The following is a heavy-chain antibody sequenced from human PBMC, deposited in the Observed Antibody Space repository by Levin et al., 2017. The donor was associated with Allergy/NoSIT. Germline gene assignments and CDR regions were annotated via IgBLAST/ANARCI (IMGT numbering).Heavy chain of an antibody. CDR3: AKAVRQLARGYYFDY. J-gene: IGHJ4*02. V-gene: IGHV3-23*01. Sequence: LAGGSLRLSCAASGFTFSSYAMSWVRQAPGKGLEWVSAISGSGGSTYYADSVKGRFTISRDNSKNTLYLQMNSLRAEVTAVYYCAKAVRQLARGYYFDYWGQGTLVTVSS. D-gene: IGHD6-13*01. CDR2: ISGSGGST. CDR1: GFTFSSYA.